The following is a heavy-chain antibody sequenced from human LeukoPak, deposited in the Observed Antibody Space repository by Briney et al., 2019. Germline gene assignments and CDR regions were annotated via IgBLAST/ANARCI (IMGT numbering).Heavy chain of an antibody. CDR2: RYYSGSI. CDR1: GGSISSGDHY. Sequence: SETLSLPFTVSGGSISSGDHYWGWIRPPPGKGLELIGYRYYSGSIYCNPPLKPRVNISVHSPKNQFSLKLSSVTAADTGVYYCARVRATGHFDYWGQGTLVTVSS. J-gene: IGHJ4*02. V-gene: IGHV4-30-4*01. CDR3: ARVRATGHFDY.